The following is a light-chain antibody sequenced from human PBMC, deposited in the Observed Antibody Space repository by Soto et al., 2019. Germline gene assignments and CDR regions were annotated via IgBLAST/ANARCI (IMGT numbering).Light chain of an antibody. CDR2: DSS. Sequence: DIQMPQSPSSLSASVGDRVTITCRASQSISSYLNWYQQKPGKAPKLLIYDSSSLQSGAPSRYSGSGSATDVTITISSLQPKDFATYYCQLSYSTPFTFGPRTKVDIK. CDR1: QSISSY. CDR3: QLSYSTPFT. J-gene: IGKJ3*01. V-gene: IGKV1-39*01.